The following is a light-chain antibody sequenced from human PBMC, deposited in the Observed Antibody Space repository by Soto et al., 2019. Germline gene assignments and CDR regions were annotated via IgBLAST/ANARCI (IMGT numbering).Light chain of an antibody. CDR2: EVS. V-gene: IGLV2-23*02. CDR1: SSDVGSYNL. CDR3: CSYAGSSFVV. Sequence: QSALTQPASVSGSPGQSITISCTGTSSDVGSYNLVSWYQQHPGKAPKLMIYEVSKRPSGVSNRFSGSKSGNTASLTISGLQAEDEADYCCCSYAGSSFVVFGGGTKVTV. J-gene: IGLJ2*01.